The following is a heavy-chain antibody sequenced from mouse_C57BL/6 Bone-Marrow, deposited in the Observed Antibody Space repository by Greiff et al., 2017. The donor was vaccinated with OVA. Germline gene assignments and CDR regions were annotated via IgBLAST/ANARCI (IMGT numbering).Heavy chain of an antibody. CDR2: IHPNSGST. Sequence: QVQLQQPGAELVKPGASVKLSCKASGYTFTSSWMHWVKQRPGQGLEWIGMIHPNSGSTNSNEKFKSKATLTVDKSSSTAYMQLSSLTSEDSAVYYCATGNPAWFAYWGQGTLVTVSA. D-gene: IGHD2-1*01. V-gene: IGHV1-64*01. CDR3: ATGNPAWFAY. J-gene: IGHJ3*01. CDR1: GYTFTSSW.